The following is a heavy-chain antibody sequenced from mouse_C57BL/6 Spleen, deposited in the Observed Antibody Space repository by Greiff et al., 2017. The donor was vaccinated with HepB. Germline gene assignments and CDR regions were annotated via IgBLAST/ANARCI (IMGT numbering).Heavy chain of an antibody. CDR1: GYTFTSYW. V-gene: IGHV1-50*01. CDR3: ARRVYGSSLDY. D-gene: IGHD1-1*01. J-gene: IGHJ2*01. Sequence: VQLQQPGAELVKPGASVKLSCKASGYTFTSYWMQWVKQRPGQGLEWIGEIDPSDSYTNYNQKFKGKATLTVDTSSSTAYMQLSSLTSEDSAVYYCARRVYGSSLDYWGQGTTLTVSS. CDR2: IDPSDSYT.